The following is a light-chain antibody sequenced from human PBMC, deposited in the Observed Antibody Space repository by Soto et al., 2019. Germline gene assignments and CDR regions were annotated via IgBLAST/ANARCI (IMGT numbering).Light chain of an antibody. CDR3: QQFNSYPLT. Sequence: ALQLTQSPSSLSASVGDRVTITCRASQGINSALAWYQQKPGTAPKFLIYDVFSLESGVPSRFSGSGSGTDFTLTISSLQPEDFATYYCQQFNSYPLTFGQGTKLEIK. V-gene: IGKV1-13*02. CDR1: QGINSA. J-gene: IGKJ2*01. CDR2: DVF.